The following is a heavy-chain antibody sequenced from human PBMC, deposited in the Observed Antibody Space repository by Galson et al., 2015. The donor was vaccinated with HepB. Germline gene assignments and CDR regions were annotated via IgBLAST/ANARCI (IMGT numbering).Heavy chain of an antibody. D-gene: IGHD3-9*01. Sequence: SLRLSCAASGFTFSSYWMHWVRQAPGKGLVWVSRINSDGSSTSYADSVKGRFTISRDNAKNTLYLQMNSLRAEDTAVYYCARDLDYDILTGYYIGYGMDVWGQGTTVTVSS. CDR3: ARDLDYDILTGYYIGYGMDV. CDR2: INSDGSST. V-gene: IGHV3-74*01. CDR1: GFTFSSYW. J-gene: IGHJ6*02.